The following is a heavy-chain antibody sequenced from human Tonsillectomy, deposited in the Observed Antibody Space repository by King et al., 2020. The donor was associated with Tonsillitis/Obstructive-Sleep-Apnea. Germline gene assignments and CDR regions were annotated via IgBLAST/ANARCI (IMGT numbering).Heavy chain of an antibody. Sequence: VQLVESGGGLVQPGGSLRLSCAASGFSFSRYWMHWVRQAPGKGLVWVSRIDSDGSRPAYADAVQGRFTVSRDNAKKTLYLEMNSLRAEDTAVYYCVRFHYGDFSHVFDVWGQGTMVAVSS. CDR2: IDSDGSRP. CDR3: VRFHYGDFSHVFDV. J-gene: IGHJ3*01. CDR1: GFSFSRYW. V-gene: IGHV3-74*01. D-gene: IGHD4-17*01.